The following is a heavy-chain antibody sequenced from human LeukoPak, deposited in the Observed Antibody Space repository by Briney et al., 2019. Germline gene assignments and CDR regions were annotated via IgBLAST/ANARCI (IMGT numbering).Heavy chain of an antibody. J-gene: IGHJ4*02. CDR2: LSGGGGGT. CDR3: ARRGIEVRGLLVIGYHKEAYYFDH. CDR1: GITLSIYG. V-gene: IGHV3-23*01. D-gene: IGHD3-10*01. Sequence: GGSLRLSCVFSGITLSIYGMSEVGPPPGKGVEWFSGLSGGGGGTNYADFGKGRFTISRDNSRNTMYLQMNSLRAEDTAVYFCARRGIEVRGLLVIGYHKEAYYFDHWGQGILVTVSS.